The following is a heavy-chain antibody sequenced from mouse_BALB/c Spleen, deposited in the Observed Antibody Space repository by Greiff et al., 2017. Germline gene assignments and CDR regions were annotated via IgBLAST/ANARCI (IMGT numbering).Heavy chain of an antibody. CDR1: GFTFSSYG. D-gene: IGHD1-1*01. J-gene: IGHJ2*01. CDR3: ARGITTVVATRVPYFDY. V-gene: IGHV5-6-3*01. Sequence: EVMLVESGGGLVQPGGSLKLSCAASGFTFSSYGMSWVRQTPDKRLELVATINSNGGSTYYPDSVKGRFTISRDNAKNTLYLQMSSLKSEDTAMYYCARGITTVVATRVPYFDYWGQGTTLTVSS. CDR2: INSNGGST.